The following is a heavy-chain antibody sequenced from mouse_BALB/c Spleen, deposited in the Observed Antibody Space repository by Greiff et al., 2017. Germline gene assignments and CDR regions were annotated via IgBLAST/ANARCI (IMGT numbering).Heavy chain of an antibody. V-gene: IGHV3-8*02. CDR2: ISYSGST. J-gene: IGHJ1*01. CDR3: ARRRGNYLYWYFDV. CDR1: GDSITSGY. Sequence: DVHLVESGPSLVKPSQTLSLTCSVTGDSITSGYWNWIRKFPGNKLEYMGYISYSGSTYYNPSLKSRISITRDTSKNQYYLQLNSVTTEDTATYYCARRRGNYLYWYFDVWGAGTTVTVSS. D-gene: IGHD2-1*01.